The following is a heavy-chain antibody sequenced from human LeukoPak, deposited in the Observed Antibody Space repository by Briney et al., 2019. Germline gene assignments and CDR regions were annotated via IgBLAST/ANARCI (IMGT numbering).Heavy chain of an antibody. CDR1: GGSISSYD. Sequence: SETLCLTCTASGGSISSYDLSWIRQPPGKGLEWIGRIYTSGSTNYNPSLKSSGITSVDTFKKQFSLKMSSVSAADTAVYYCAREGLPDIAAAHLWGRGNLVTVSS. CDR2: IYTSGST. J-gene: IGHJ2*01. D-gene: IGHD6-13*01. CDR3: AREGLPDIAAAHL. V-gene: IGHV4-4*07.